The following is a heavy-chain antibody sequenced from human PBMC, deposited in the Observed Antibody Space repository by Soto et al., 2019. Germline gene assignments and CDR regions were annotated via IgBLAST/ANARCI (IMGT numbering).Heavy chain of an antibody. CDR3: ARDMCRGTKHVAGVYYYYGMDV. CDR1: GGTFSSYA. J-gene: IGHJ6*02. Sequence: QVQLVQSGAEVKKPGSSVKVSCKASGGTFSSYAGSWVRQAPGQGLEWMGGIIPIFGTANYAQKFQGRVTITADESTSTVYMELSSLRSEDTAVSYCARDMCRGTKHVAGVYYYYGMDVWGQGTTVTVSS. CDR2: IIPIFGTA. V-gene: IGHV1-69*01. D-gene: IGHD6-19*01.